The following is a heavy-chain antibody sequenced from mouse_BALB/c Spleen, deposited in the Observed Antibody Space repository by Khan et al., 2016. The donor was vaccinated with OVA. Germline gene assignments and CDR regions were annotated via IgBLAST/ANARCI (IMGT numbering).Heavy chain of an antibody. D-gene: IGHD2-4*01. J-gene: IGHJ3*01. V-gene: IGHV2-2*02. Sequence: QVQLKESGPGLVQPSQSLSITCTVSGFSLTTYGVHWVRQSPGKGLEWLGVIWSGGSTDYNAAFISRLTISKDSSKSQVFFKMNSLQVNDTAIYYCARKYDYDEGLAYWGQGTLVTVSA. CDR2: IWSGGST. CDR1: GFSLTTYG. CDR3: ARKYDYDEGLAY.